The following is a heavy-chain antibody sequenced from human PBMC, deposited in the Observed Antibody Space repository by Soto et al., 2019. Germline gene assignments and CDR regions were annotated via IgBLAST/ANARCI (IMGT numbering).Heavy chain of an antibody. V-gene: IGHV3-23*01. J-gene: IGHJ6*02. CDR3: AKGGARGIFGVVRYYGMDV. D-gene: IGHD3-3*01. CDR2: ISGSGGST. CDR1: GFTFSRYA. Sequence: SGGSLRLSCAASGFTFSRYAMSWVRQAPGKGLEWVSAISGSGGSTYYADPVKGRFTISRDNSKNTLYLQMNSLRAEDTAVYYCAKGGARGIFGVVRYYGMDVWGQGTTVTVSS.